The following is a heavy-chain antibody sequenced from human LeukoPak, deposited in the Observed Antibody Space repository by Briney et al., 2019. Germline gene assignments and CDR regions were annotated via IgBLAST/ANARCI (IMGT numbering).Heavy chain of an antibody. V-gene: IGHV4-39*07. CDR3: ARVITAGVTYDY. CDR2: IYHSGST. D-gene: IGHD3-10*01. CDR1: GGSISSSSYY. Sequence: SETLSLTCTVSGGSISSSSYYWGWIRQPPGKGLEWIGEIYHSGSTNYNPSLKSRVTISVDKSKNQFSLKLSSVTAADTAVYYCARVITAGVTYDYWGQGTLVTVSS. J-gene: IGHJ4*02.